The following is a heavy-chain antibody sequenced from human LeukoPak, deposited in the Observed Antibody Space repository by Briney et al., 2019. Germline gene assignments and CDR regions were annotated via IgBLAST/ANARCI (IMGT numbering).Heavy chain of an antibody. CDR3: AKGDDYGDPVDYFDY. CDR2: ISGSGGST. D-gene: IGHD4-17*01. V-gene: IGHV3-23*01. CDR1: GFTFSSYA. Sequence: GGSLRLSCAASGFTFSSYAMSWVRQAPGKGLEWVSAISGSGGSTFYADSVKGRFTFSRDNSKNTLYLQMNSLRAEDTAVYYCAKGDDYGDPVDYFDYWGQGTLVTVSS. J-gene: IGHJ4*02.